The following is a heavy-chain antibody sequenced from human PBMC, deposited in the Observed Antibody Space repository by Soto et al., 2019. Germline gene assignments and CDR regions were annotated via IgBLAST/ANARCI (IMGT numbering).Heavy chain of an antibody. CDR3: THLYNYGTYYYDY. D-gene: IGHD5-18*01. J-gene: IGHJ4*02. Sequence: QITLKESGPTLVKPTQTLTLTCTFSGFSLRTRGVGVGWIRQPQEKALEWLALIYWDDDKEYSPSLKTRLTITKDTSKKQVVLTTTNSDPVYTATYYWTHLYNYGTYYYDYWGQGTLVTVSS. CDR2: IYWDDDK. V-gene: IGHV2-5*02. CDR1: GFSLRTRGVG.